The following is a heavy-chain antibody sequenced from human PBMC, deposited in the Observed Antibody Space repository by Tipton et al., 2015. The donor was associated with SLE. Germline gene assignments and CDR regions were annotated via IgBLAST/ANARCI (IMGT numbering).Heavy chain of an antibody. Sequence: SLRLSCAASGFTFSRHWMSWVRQAPGKGLEWVANIKQDGSEKFFVDSVKGRFTISRDNAKNSLYLQMDSLRAEDTAVYYCAKGKILTGRNWFDPWGQGTLVTVSS. J-gene: IGHJ5*02. CDR3: AKGKILTGRNWFDP. CDR2: IKQDGSEK. V-gene: IGHV3-7*05. D-gene: IGHD3-9*01. CDR1: GFTFSRHW.